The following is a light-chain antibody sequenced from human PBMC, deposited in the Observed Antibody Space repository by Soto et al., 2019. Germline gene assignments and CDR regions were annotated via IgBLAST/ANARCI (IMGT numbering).Light chain of an antibody. CDR3: QQYGSSPRVT. Sequence: EIVLTQSPGTLSLSPGERATLSCRASQSVSSSYLAWYQQKPGQAPRLHIYGASSRATGIPDRFSGSGSGTDFTLTISRLEPEDFAVYYCQQYGSSPRVTFGQGTKVEIK. J-gene: IGKJ1*01. V-gene: IGKV3-20*01. CDR2: GAS. CDR1: QSVSSSY.